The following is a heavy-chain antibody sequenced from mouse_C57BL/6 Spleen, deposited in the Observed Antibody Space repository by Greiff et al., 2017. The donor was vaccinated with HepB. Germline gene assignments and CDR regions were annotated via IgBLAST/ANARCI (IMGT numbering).Heavy chain of an antibody. CDR3: ARSGDDYDGGDAMDY. V-gene: IGHV1-55*01. CDR2: IYPGSGST. CDR1: GYTFTSYW. Sequence: VKLQQPGAELVKPGASVKMSCKASGYTFTSYWITWVKQRPGQGLEWIGDIYPGSGSTNYNEKFKSKTTLTVDTSSSTAYMPLSSLTSEDSAVDDGARSGDDYDGGDAMDYWGQGTSVTVSS. D-gene: IGHD2-4*01. J-gene: IGHJ4*01.